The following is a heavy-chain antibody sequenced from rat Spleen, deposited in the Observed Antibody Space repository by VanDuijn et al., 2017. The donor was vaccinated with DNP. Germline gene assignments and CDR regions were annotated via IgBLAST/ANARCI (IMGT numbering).Heavy chain of an antibody. CDR1: GFNLHDYW. Sequence: EVKLVESGGGLVQPRRSLKISCTASGFNLHDYWMGWVRQAPGKGLEWIGEINKESSTINYTPSLKDKFTISRDNAQNTLYLQMSKLGSEDSAIYYCARLGWHGWFAYWGQGTLVTVSS. D-gene: IGHD1-11*01. CDR3: ARLGWHGWFAY. CDR2: INKESSTI. J-gene: IGHJ3*01. V-gene: IGHV4-2*01.